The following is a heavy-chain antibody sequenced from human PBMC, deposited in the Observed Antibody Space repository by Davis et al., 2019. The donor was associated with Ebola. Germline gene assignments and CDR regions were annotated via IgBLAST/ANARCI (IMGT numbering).Heavy chain of an antibody. CDR1: GYSFSTYW. D-gene: IGHD3-16*02. V-gene: IGHV5-51*01. CDR3: ARHVRHTSTLPPTRPYYGLDV. Sequence: GESLKISCKGSGYSFSTYWIGWVRQMPGKGLEWMGIIYPSDSDTRYSPSFRGQVTVSADKSIDTAYLQWNTLKASDTATYFCARHVRHTSTLPPTRPYYGLDVWGNGTPVTVSS. J-gene: IGHJ6*04. CDR2: IYPSDSDT.